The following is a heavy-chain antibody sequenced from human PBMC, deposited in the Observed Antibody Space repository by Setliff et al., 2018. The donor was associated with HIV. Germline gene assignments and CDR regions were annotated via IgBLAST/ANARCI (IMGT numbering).Heavy chain of an antibody. CDR1: GASISSSSYY. J-gene: IGHJ3*02. V-gene: IGHV4-39*01. Sequence: SETLSLTCTVSGASISSSSYYWGWIRQPPGKGLEWIESFHYSGSTSYNPSLRSRVTISVDTSKNQFSLKLTSVTAADTAVYYCARPLTPSYNFWGDALSIWGQGTMVT. CDR3: ARPLTPSYNFWGDALSI. D-gene: IGHD3-3*01. CDR2: FHYSGST.